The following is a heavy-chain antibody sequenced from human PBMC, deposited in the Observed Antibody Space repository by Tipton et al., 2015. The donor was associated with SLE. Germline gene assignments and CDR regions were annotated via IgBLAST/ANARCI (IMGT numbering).Heavy chain of an antibody. Sequence: TLSLTCTVSGGSISSYYWSWIRQPPGKGLEWIGYIYTSGSTNYNPSLKSRVTISVDTSKNQFSLKLSSVTAADTAVYYCARGYKYYYGSALDYWGQGTLVTVSS. CDR2: IYTSGST. CDR1: GGSISSYY. D-gene: IGHD3-10*01. J-gene: IGHJ4*02. V-gene: IGHV4-4*09. CDR3: ARGYKYYYGSALDY.